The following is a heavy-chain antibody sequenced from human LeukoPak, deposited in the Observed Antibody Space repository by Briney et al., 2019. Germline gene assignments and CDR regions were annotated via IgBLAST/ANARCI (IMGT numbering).Heavy chain of an antibody. J-gene: IGHJ4*02. V-gene: IGHV3-7*04. CDR2: IKEDGSET. CDR3: ARDRPKGYFDC. D-gene: IGHD6-6*01. Sequence: HAGGSLRLSCAVSGFTFANAWMTWVRQAPGKGLEWVANIKEDGSETYYGDSVKGRFTVSRDNAKNSVYLQMNSLRDEDTAVYYCARDRPKGYFDCWGLGTLVTVSS. CDR1: GFTFANAW.